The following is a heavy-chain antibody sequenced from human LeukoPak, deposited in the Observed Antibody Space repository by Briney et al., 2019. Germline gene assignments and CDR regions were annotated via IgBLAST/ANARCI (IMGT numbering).Heavy chain of an antibody. Sequence: ASVKVSCKASGCTFTDYYMHWVRQAPGQGFEWMGWINPNDGDTNYAQKFQGRVTMTRDTSISTAHMEVSRLRSDDTAVYYCARANFLCCSSTTCLFDYWGQGTLVTVSS. J-gene: IGHJ4*02. CDR2: INPNDGDT. CDR3: ARANFLCCSSTTCLFDY. CDR1: GCTFTDYY. V-gene: IGHV1-2*02. D-gene: IGHD2-2*01.